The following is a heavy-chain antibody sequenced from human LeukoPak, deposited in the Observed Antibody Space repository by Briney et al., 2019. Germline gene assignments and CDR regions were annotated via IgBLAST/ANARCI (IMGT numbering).Heavy chain of an antibody. D-gene: IGHD4-17*01. V-gene: IGHV3-23*01. J-gene: IGHJ4*02. CDR2: ISDSFRIT. CDR1: GFPFSSYA. Sequence: GGSLRLSCAASGFPFSSYAMSWVRQPPGKGLGCVSTISDSFRITDDADSVKGRFTISRDNSKNTLYLQMNTLRAEDTAVYYCAKRHGDYFDYWGQGTLVTVSS. CDR3: AKRHGDYFDY.